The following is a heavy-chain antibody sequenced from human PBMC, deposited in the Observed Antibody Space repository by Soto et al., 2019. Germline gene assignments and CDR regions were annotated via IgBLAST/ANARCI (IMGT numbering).Heavy chain of an antibody. J-gene: IGHJ3*02. CDR1: GGSISSYY. CDR3: ARVWGGASDI. CDR2: IYYSGST. V-gene: IGHV4-59*01. Sequence: SETLSLTCNVSGGSISSYYWSWIRQPPGQGLEWIGYIYYSGSTNYSPSLKSRVTISVDTSKNQFSLKLSSVTAADTAVYYCARVWGGASDIWGQGTMVTVSS. D-gene: IGHD3-10*01.